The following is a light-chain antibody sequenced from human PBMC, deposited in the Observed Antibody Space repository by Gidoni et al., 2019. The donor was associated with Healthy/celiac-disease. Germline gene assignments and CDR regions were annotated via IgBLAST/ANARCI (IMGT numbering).Light chain of an antibody. CDR3: QQSYSTPLA. Sequence: DIQMTQAPSSLSASVGDRVTITCRASQSSSSYLNWYQQKQGKAPKLLIYAASSLQSGVPSRFSGSGSGTDFTLTISSLQPEDFATYYCQQSYSTPLAFGPGTKVDIK. CDR1: QSSSSY. V-gene: IGKV1-39*01. J-gene: IGKJ3*01. CDR2: AAS.